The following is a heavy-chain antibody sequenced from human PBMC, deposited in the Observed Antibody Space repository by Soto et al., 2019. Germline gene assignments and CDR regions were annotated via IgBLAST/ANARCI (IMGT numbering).Heavy chain of an antibody. V-gene: IGHV4-34*01. CDR3: ARGASPSGFCHYYGTDV. Sequence: SETLSLTCAVYGGSFSGYYWSWIRQPPGKGLEWIGEINQSGSTNYNPSLKSRVTISVDTSKNQFSLKLSSVTAAATAVYYCARGASPSGFCHYYGTDVWGQGTTVTVSS. J-gene: IGHJ6*02. CDR2: INQSGST. D-gene: IGHD6-6*01. CDR1: GGSFSGYY.